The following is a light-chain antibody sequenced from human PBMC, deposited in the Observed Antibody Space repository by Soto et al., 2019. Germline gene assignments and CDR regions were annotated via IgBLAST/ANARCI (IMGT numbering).Light chain of an antibody. CDR1: QSVSAY. CDR2: DVT. V-gene: IGKV3-11*01. Sequence: EVVLTQSPDALSLSPGERATVSCRASQSVSAYLAWYQQKPGQAPRLLIYDVTHRAPGVPDRFSGGGSGTDFTLTISSLQPEDSATYYCLSRFDWPTFGGGATLEIK. CDR3: LSRFDWPT. J-gene: IGKJ4*01.